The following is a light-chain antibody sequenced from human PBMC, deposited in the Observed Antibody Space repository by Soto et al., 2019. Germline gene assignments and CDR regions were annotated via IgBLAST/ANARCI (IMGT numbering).Light chain of an antibody. CDR2: GAS. J-gene: IGKJ1*01. V-gene: IGKV3-15*01. CDR3: QQYNNWPFPSWT. CDR1: SGVCSK. Sequence: EIVMTQSPATLAVSPGERATLSFRGRSGVCSKLAWYQQKPGQAPRLLIYGASTRATGIPARFSGSGSGTEFTLTISSLQSEDFAVYYCQQYNNWPFPSWTFGQGTKVEIK.